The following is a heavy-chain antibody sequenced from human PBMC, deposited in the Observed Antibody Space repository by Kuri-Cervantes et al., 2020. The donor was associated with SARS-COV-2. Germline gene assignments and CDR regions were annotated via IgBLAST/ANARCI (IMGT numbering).Heavy chain of an antibody. V-gene: IGHV4-59*08. J-gene: IGHJ4*02. CDR3: ARHSSLVGDLDY. D-gene: IGHD3-16*01. CDR2: IYYSGST. Sequence: GSLRLSCAVSGYSIGSGYYWSWIRQPPGKGLEWVGYIYYSGSTNYNPSLKSRGTISVDTSKNQFSLKLSSVTAADTAVYYWARHSSLVGDLDYWGQGTLVTVSS. CDR1: GYSIGSGYY.